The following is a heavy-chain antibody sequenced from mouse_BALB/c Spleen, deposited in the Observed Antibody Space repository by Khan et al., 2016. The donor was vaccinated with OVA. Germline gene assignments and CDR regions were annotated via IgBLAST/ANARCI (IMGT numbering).Heavy chain of an antibody. J-gene: IGHJ3*01. CDR2: INPSNGGT. CDR3: TRGGYGGFAY. Sequence: LQQSGAELVKPGASVKLSCKASGYTFNSYYMYWVKQRPGQGLEWIGEINPSNGGTNFNEKFKSKATLTVDKSSSTAYMQLSSLTSEDSAVYYCTRGGYGGFAYWGQGTLVTVSA. D-gene: IGHD1-2*01. V-gene: IGHV1S81*02. CDR1: GYTFNSYY.